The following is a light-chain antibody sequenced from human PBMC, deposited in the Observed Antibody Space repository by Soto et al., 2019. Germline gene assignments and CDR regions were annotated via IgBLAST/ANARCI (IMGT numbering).Light chain of an antibody. CDR1: SSDVGGYNS. CDR3: SSYTSSNTYV. J-gene: IGLJ1*01. CDR2: NVS. Sequence: LTQPASVSGSPGHSIAISCPGTSSDVGGYNSVSWYQQHPGKAPKLMIYNVSNRPSGVSDRFSGSKSGNTASLTISGLQAEDEADYYCSSYTSSNTYVFGTGTKATVL. V-gene: IGLV2-14*03.